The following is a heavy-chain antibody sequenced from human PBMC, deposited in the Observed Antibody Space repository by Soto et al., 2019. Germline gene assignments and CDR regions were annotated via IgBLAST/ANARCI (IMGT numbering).Heavy chain of an antibody. V-gene: IGHV4-30-2*01. J-gene: IGHJ5*02. CDR3: ARVPDR. CDR1: GGSISSGGYS. Sequence: QLQLQESGSGLVKPSQTLSLTCAVSGGSISSGGYSWSWIRQPPGKGLEWIGYIYHRGSTYYHPSHTGRVSISVDRSKNQLSLKLSSVTDADTAVYSCARVPDRGGQGTQVTVSS. D-gene: IGHD2-2*01. CDR2: IYHRGST.